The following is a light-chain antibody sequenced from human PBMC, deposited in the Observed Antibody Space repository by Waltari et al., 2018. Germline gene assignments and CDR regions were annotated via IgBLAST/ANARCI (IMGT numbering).Light chain of an antibody. Sequence: QSVLTQPPSASGTPGKMVTISCSGVSSNLGSNYVYWYQQLPGTAPKLPIYRNTQRPSGVPDRFSGSKSGTSASLAISGLRSEDEADYYCAAWDDSLCGRVFGGETKVTVL. CDR3: AAWDDSLCGRV. V-gene: IGLV1-47*01. CDR1: SSNLGSNY. J-gene: IGLJ3*02. CDR2: RNT.